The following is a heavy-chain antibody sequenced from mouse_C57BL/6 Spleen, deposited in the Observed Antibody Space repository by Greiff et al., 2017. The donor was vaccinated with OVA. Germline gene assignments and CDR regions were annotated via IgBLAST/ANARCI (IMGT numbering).Heavy chain of an antibody. CDR2: IYPGSGST. CDR1: GYTFTSYW. Sequence: QVQLQQPGAELVKPGASVKMSCKASGYTFTSYWITWVKQRPGQGLEWIGDIYPGSGSTNYNEKFKSKATLTVDTSSSTAYMQLSSLTSEDSAVYYCARRLYYDDDEYFDVWGTGTTVTVAS. J-gene: IGHJ1*03. CDR3: ARRLYYDDDEYFDV. D-gene: IGHD2-4*01. V-gene: IGHV1-55*01.